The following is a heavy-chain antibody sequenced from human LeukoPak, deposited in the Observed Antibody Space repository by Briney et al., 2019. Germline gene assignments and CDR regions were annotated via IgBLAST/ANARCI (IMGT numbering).Heavy chain of an antibody. D-gene: IGHD5-12*01. CDR1: GFTFSSYS. J-gene: IGHJ4*02. CDR2: ISSSSSTI. V-gene: IGHV3-48*01. CDR3: ASSTWIGDY. Sequence: PGGSLRLSCAASGFTFSSYSMNWVRQAPGEGLEWVSYISSSSSTIYYADSVKGRFTISRDNAKNSLYLQMNSLRAEDTAVYYCASSTWIGDYWGQGTLVTVSS.